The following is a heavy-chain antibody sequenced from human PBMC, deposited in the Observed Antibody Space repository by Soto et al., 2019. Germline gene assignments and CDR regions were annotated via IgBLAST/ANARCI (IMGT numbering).Heavy chain of an antibody. Sequence: PGGSLRRSCAASGFTFSSYGMHGVRQAPGKGLEWVAVIWYDGSNKYYADSVNGRFTISRDNSKNTLYLQMNSLRAEDTAVYYCARDPPNYYDSSGTLDYWGQGTLVTVSS. CDR2: IWYDGSNK. V-gene: IGHV3-33*08. CDR3: ARDPPNYYDSSGTLDY. J-gene: IGHJ4*02. D-gene: IGHD3-22*01. CDR1: GFTFSSYG.